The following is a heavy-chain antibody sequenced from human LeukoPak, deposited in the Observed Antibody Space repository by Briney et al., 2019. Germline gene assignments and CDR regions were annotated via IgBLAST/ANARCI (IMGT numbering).Heavy chain of an antibody. CDR3: ARDRYYYYYMDV. CDR2: ISSSSSYI. CDR1: GGSISSSS. J-gene: IGHJ6*03. Sequence: ETLSLTCTVSGGSISSSSYYWGWIRQAPGKGLEWVSSISSSSSYIYYADSVKGRFTISRDNAKNSLYLQMNSLRAEDTAVYYCARDRYYYYYMDVWGKGTTVTVSS. V-gene: IGHV3-21*01.